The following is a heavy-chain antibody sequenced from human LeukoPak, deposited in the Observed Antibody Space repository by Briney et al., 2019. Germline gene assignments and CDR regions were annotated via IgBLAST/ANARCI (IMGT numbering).Heavy chain of an antibody. D-gene: IGHD6-13*01. CDR3: ARDSGSRWFGPIDY. Sequence: QPGRSLRLSCAASGFTFRSHGMHWVRPAPGKGLEWVAVIWNDGSDTYHPDSVKGRFTISRDNSKNTLYLQMYSLRVEDTALYYFARDSGSRWFGPIDYWGQGTLVIVSS. J-gene: IGHJ4*02. V-gene: IGHV3-33*01. CDR2: IWNDGSDT. CDR1: GFTFRSHG.